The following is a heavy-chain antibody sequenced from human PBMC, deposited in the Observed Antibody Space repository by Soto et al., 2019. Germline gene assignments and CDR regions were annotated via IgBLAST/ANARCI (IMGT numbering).Heavy chain of an antibody. D-gene: IGHD6-19*01. CDR1: GFTVSSNY. Sequence: GGSLRLSCAASGFTVSSNYMSWVRQAPGKGLEWVSVIYSGGSTYYADSVKGRFTISRDNSKNTLYLQMNSLRAEDTAVYYCARMAGLVQVYYYGMDVWGQGTTVTVSS. V-gene: IGHV3-53*01. CDR2: IYSGGST. CDR3: ARMAGLVQVYYYGMDV. J-gene: IGHJ6*02.